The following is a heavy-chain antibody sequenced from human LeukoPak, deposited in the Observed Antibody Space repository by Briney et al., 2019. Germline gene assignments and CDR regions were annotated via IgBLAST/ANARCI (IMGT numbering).Heavy chain of an antibody. CDR1: GFTFSSYA. J-gene: IGHJ6*03. V-gene: IGHV3-48*04. Sequence: PGGSLRLSCAASGFTFSSYAMSWVRQAPGKGLEWVSYISSSGSTIYYADSVKGRFTISRDNAKNSLYLQMNSLRAEDTAVYYCAGTGSGYYLGYYYYYMDVWGKGTTVTVSS. CDR2: ISSSGSTI. CDR3: AGTGSGYYLGYYYYYMDV. D-gene: IGHD3-22*01.